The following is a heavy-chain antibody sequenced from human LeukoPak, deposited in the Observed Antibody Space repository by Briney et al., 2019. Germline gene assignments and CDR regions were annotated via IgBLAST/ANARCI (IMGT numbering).Heavy chain of an antibody. D-gene: IGHD6-19*01. CDR2: ISGSGGST. CDR1: GFTFSSYA. CDR3: AKDLRQWLDTMFVGNYYYYGMDV. V-gene: IGHV3-23*01. J-gene: IGHJ6*02. Sequence: GGSLRLSCAASGFTFSSYAMSWVRQAPGKGLEWVSAISGSGGSTYYADSVKGRFTISRDNSKNTLYLQMNSLRAEDTAVYYCAKDLRQWLDTMFVGNYYYYGMDVWGQGTTVTVSS.